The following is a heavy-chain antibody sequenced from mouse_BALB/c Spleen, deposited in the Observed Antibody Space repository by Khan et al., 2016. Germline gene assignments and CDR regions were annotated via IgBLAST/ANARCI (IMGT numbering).Heavy chain of an antibody. CDR1: GFNIKDNN. J-gene: IGHJ4*01. CDR2: IDPANGNT. CDR3: ARTNYGNYAEGYTMDY. V-gene: IGHV14-3*02. D-gene: IGHD2-1*01. Sequence: EVKLLESGAELVKPGASVKLSCTASGFNIKDNNMHWVKQRPEQGLEWLGRIDPANGNTKYDPKFKGKATITADTSSNTASLQLSSLTSEDTAVYYFARTNYGNYAEGYTMDYWGQGTSVTVSS.